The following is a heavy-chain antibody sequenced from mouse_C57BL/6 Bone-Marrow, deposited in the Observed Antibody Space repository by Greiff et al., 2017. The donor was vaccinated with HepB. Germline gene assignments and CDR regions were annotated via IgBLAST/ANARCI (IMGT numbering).Heavy chain of an antibody. CDR3: TGRWLLRNYFDY. CDR1: GFTFSNYW. Sequence: EVHLVESGGGLVQPGGSMKLSCVASGFTFSNYWMNWVRQSPEKGLEWVAQIRLKSDNYATHYAESVKGRFTISRDDSKSSVYLQMNNLRAEDTGIYYCTGRWLLRNYFDYWGQGTTLTVSS. J-gene: IGHJ2*01. D-gene: IGHD2-3*01. V-gene: IGHV6-3*01. CDR2: IRLKSDNYAT.